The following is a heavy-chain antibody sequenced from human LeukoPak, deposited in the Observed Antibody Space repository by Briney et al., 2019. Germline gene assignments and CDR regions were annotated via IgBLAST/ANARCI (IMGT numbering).Heavy chain of an antibody. Sequence: SETLSLTCTVSGSSVSSGSYYWSWMRQPPGKRLEWIGYIYYSGSTNYNPSPKSRVTISVDTSKNQFSLKLSSVTAADTAVYYCARARQADYGDCDYWGQGTLVTVSS. CDR2: IYYSGST. CDR1: GSSVSSGSYY. V-gene: IGHV4-61*01. J-gene: IGHJ4*02. D-gene: IGHD3-16*01. CDR3: ARARQADYGDCDY.